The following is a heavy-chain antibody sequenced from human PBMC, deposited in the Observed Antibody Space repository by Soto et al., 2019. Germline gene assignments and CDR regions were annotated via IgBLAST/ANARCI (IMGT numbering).Heavy chain of an antibody. CDR3: AKGPPRFLEWLLLPHDY. CDR1: GFTFSSYG. D-gene: IGHD3-3*01. J-gene: IGHJ4*02. Sequence: GGSLRLSCAASGFTFSSYGMHWVRQAPGKGLEWVAVISYDGSNKYYADSVKGRFTISRDNSKNTLYLQMNGLRAEDTAVYYCAKGPPRFLEWLLLPHDYWGQGTLVTVSS. CDR2: ISYDGSNK. V-gene: IGHV3-30*18.